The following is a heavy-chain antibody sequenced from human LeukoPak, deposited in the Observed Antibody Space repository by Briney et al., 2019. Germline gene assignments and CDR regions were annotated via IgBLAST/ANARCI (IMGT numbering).Heavy chain of an antibody. V-gene: IGHV3-21*01. CDR1: GFTFSTYS. D-gene: IGHD3-10*01. CDR2: IRSRSSYI. CDR3: CGSGGYGSPTNWFDP. J-gene: IGHJ5*02. Sequence: NPGGSLRLSCAASGFTFSTYSMNWVRQAPGKGLEWVSSIRSRSSYIYYADSVQGRFTISRDNARNSLFLQMNSLRVEDRAVYYCCGSGGYGSPTNWFDPWGQGTLVTVSS.